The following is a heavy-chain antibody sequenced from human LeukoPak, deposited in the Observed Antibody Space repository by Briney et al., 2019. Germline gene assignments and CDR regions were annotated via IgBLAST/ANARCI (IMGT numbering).Heavy chain of an antibody. Sequence: SQTLSLTCTVSGGSITTGINYWSWIRQPAGKGLEWIGPIYTSGSTDYNPSLKSRVTISVDTSKNQFSLKLSSVTAADTAVYYCARVSHRPYDSSGYYYRFDYWGQGTLVTVSS. CDR1: GGSITTGINY. J-gene: IGHJ4*02. CDR2: IYTSGST. D-gene: IGHD3-22*01. V-gene: IGHV4-61*02. CDR3: ARVSHRPYDSSGYYYRFDY.